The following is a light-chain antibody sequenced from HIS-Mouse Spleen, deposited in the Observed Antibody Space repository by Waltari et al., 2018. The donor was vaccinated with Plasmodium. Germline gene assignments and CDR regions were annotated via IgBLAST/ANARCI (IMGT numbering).Light chain of an antibody. J-gene: IGLJ3*02. CDR3: QTWGTGFWV. CDR2: LNSDGSH. V-gene: IGLV4-69*01. Sequence: QLVLTQSPSASASLGASVKLTCTLSSGHSSYAIAWHQQQPEKGPRYLRKLNSDGSHSKGDGIPDLFSGSSSGAERYLTISSLQSEDEADYYCQTWGTGFWVFGGGTKLTVL. CDR1: SGHSSYA.